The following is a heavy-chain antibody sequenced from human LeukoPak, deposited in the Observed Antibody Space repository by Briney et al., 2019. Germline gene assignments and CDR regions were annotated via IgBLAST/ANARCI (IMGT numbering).Heavy chain of an antibody. J-gene: IGHJ4*02. CDR2: VSGSGGST. CDR3: AKDLIVGALDY. D-gene: IGHD1-26*01. V-gene: IGHV3-23*01. Sequence: GGSLRLSCAASGFTFSSYAMSWVRQAPGKGLEWVSSVSGSGGSTYYADSVKGRLTISRDNSKNMLFLQMNSLRAEDTAVYYCAKDLIVGALDYWGQGTLVTVPS. CDR1: GFTFSSYA.